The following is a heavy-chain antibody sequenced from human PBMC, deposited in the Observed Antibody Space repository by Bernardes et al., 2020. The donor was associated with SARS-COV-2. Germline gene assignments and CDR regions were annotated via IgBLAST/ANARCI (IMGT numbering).Heavy chain of an antibody. CDR3: ARDRITIFGVVILAVYGMDV. CDR1: GFPFSSYW. D-gene: IGHD3-3*01. J-gene: IGHJ6*02. CDR2: IKQDGSEK. Sequence: GSLRLSCAASGFPFSSYWMSWVRQAPGKGLEWVANIKQDGSEKYYVDSVKGRFTISRDNAKNSLYLQMNSLRAEDTAVYYCARDRITIFGVVILAVYGMDVWGQGTTVTVSS. V-gene: IGHV3-7*03.